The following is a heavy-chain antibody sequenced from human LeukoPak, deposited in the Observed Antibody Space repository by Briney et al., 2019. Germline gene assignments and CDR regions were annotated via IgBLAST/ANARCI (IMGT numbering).Heavy chain of an antibody. CDR3: VKDSYGLDV. Sequence: PGGSLRLSCAASGFTFGDFAMHWVRQAPGKGLEYVSGIISNGGATYYADSVKGRFTISRDNSKNTLYLQMSSLRAEDTAVYYCVKDSYGLDVWGQGTTVTVSS. CDR1: GFTFGDFA. CDR2: IISNGGAT. V-gene: IGHV3-64D*06. J-gene: IGHJ6*02.